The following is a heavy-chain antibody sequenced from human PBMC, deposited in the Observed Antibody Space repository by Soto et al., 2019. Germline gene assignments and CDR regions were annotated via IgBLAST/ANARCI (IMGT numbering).Heavy chain of an antibody. D-gene: IGHD1-26*01. CDR2: IWYDGSNK. J-gene: IGHJ4*02. V-gene: IGHV3-33*01. CDR1: GFTFSSYG. Sequence: QVQLVESGGGVVQPGRSLRLSCAASGFTFSSYGMHWVRQAPGKGLEWVAVIWYDGSNKYYVDSVKGRFTISRDNSKNTQYLQMNSLRAEDTAVYYCARERAHLSGSYGPFDYWGQGMLVTVSS. CDR3: ARERAHLSGSYGPFDY.